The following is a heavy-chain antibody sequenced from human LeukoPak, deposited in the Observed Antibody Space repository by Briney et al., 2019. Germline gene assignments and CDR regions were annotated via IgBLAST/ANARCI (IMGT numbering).Heavy chain of an antibody. J-gene: IGHJ4*02. V-gene: IGHV3-23*01. CDR3: AKDGSTVTTRGYFDY. CDR2: ISGSGVTT. D-gene: IGHD4-17*01. CDR1: GFTFDNYA. Sequence: PGGSLRLSCAASGFTFDNYAMSWVRQAPGKGLVWVSGISGSGVTTYYAESVKGRFTISRDNAKNTLYLQMNSLRAEDTAVYYCAKDGSTVTTRGYFDYWGQGTLVTVSS.